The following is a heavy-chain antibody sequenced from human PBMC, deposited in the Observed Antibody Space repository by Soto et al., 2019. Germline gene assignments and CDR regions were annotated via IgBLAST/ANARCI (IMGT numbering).Heavy chain of an antibody. V-gene: IGHV4-59*01. Sequence: SETLSLTCTVSGVSISSYYWSWIRQRPGKGLEWIGYIYYSGSTNYNPSLKSRVTISVDTSKNQFSLKLSSVTAAYTAVYYCASSRLGNCYGSGTDYWGQGTLVTVSS. CDR1: GVSISSYY. J-gene: IGHJ4*02. CDR3: ASSRLGNCYGSGTDY. D-gene: IGHD3-10*01. CDR2: IYYSGST.